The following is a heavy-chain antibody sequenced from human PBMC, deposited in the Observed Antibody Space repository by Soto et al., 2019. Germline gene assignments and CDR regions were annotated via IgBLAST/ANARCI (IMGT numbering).Heavy chain of an antibody. CDR2: IYYSGST. J-gene: IGHJ4*02. CDR3: ARGYCSGGSCYRY. Sequence: NPPETLSLTCTVSGGSISSSSYYWGWIRQPPGKGLEWIGSIYYSGSTYYNPSLKSRVTISVDTSKNQFSLKLSSVTAADTAVYYCARGYCSGGSCYRYWGQGSQVTVSS. V-gene: IGHV4-39*01. CDR1: GGSISSSSYY. D-gene: IGHD2-15*01.